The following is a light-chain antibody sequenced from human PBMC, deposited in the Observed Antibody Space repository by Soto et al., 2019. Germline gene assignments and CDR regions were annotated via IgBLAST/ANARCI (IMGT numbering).Light chain of an antibody. CDR1: QSVSSD. Sequence: EIVLTQSPVTLSLSPGERATLSCRASQSVSSDLVWYQQKPGLAPRLLIYDASSRATGVPARFSGSGSGTDFTLTISRLEPEDFAIYYCQQYGGSLMTFGQGTRLEIK. CDR3: QQYGGSLMT. J-gene: IGKJ5*01. CDR2: DAS. V-gene: IGKV3-20*01.